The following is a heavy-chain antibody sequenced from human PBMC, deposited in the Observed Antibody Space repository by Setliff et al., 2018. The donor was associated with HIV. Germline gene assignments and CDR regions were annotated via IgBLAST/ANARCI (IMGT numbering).Heavy chain of an antibody. CDR3: AREAPSEPTRYYNFWSGYPDWFDP. V-gene: IGHV4-59*11. J-gene: IGHJ5*02. Sequence: SETLSLTCTVSGGSISSHYWSWVRQPPGKGLEWIGYIYYSGSTNYNPSLKSRVTISVDTSKKQFSLELRSVTAADTAIYYCAREAPSEPTRYYNFWSGYPDWFDPWGQGTLVTVSS. D-gene: IGHD3-3*01. CDR2: IYYSGST. CDR1: GGSISSHY.